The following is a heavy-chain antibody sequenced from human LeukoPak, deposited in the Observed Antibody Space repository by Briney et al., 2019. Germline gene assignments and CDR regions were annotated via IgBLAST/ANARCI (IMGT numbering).Heavy chain of an antibody. D-gene: IGHD6-13*01. CDR2: ISSSGSTI. V-gene: IGHV3-48*03. CDR1: GFTFSSYE. CDR3: ASAIAAAGTGYFDY. Sequence: PGGSLRLSCAASGFTFSSYEMNWVRQAPGKGLEWVSYISSSGSTIYYAGSVKGRFTISRDNAKNSLYLQMNSLRAEDTAVYYCASAIAAAGTGYFDYWGQGTLVTVSS. J-gene: IGHJ4*02.